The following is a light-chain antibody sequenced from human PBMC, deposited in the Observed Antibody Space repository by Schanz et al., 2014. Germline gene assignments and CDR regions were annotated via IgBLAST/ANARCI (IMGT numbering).Light chain of an antibody. CDR3: QKYDSAPWT. J-gene: IGKJ1*01. V-gene: IGKV1-27*01. Sequence: DIQMTQSPSSLSASVGDRVSLTCRASQAISIYLAWYQQKPGKVPKLLIYSASTLQSGVPSRFSGSGSGTDFTLTISSLQPEDVATYYCQKYDSAPWTFGQGTKVEIK. CDR1: QAISIY. CDR2: SAS.